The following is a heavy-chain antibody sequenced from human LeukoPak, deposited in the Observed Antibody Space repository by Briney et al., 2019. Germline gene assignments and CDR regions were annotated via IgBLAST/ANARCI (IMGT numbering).Heavy chain of an antibody. CDR3: ARASRVVVPAANRYFAY. V-gene: IGHV3-48*01. CDR2: IRGRSDTT. D-gene: IGHD2-2*01. CDR1: GFTFTMFS. Sequence: GGSLRLSCAASGFTFTMFSMNWLRQAPGKGLEWIAFIRGRSDTTYYADSVQGRFTISRDNAEDSVYLQMNSLRVEDTAVYYCARASRVVVPAANRYFAYWGQGTLVTVSS. J-gene: IGHJ4*02.